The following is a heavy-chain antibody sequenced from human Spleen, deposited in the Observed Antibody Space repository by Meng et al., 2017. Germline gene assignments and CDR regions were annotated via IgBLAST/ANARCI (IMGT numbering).Heavy chain of an antibody. CDR1: GYTFTSNW. CDR3: ARRDRRYGMDV. V-gene: IGHV5-51*01. CDR2: INPGDSDT. J-gene: IGHJ6*02. Sequence: GESLKISCKTSGYTFTSNWIGWVRQMSGKGLEWMGIINPGDSDTRYSPSFQGQVTISVDRSISTTYLQWSSLQASDTAVYYCARRDRRYGMDVWGQGTTVTVSS.